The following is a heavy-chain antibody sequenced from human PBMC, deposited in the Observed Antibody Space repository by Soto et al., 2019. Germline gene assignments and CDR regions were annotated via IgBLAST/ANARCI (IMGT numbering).Heavy chain of an antibody. Sequence: SVKVSCKASGGTFSSYAISWVRQAPGQGLEWMGGIIPIFGTANYAQKFQGRVTITADESTSTACMELSSLRSEDTAVYYCARGRQVYDFWSGHARVVHYYGMDVWGQGTTVTVSS. CDR3: ARGRQVYDFWSGHARVVHYYGMDV. CDR1: GGTFSSYA. CDR2: IIPIFGTA. D-gene: IGHD3-3*01. V-gene: IGHV1-69*13. J-gene: IGHJ6*02.